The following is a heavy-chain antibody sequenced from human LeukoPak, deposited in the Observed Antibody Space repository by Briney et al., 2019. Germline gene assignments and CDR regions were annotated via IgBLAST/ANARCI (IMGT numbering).Heavy chain of an antibody. J-gene: IGHJ6*03. D-gene: IGHD3-22*01. CDR2: IYTSGST. CDR3: ARGPDYYDSSGYPWYMDV. Sequence: SETLSLTCTVSGGSISSYYWSWIRQPAGKGLEWIGRIYTSGSTNYNPSLKSRVTISVDTSKNQFSLKLSSVTAADTAVYYCARGPDYYDSSGYPWYMDVWGKGTTVTVSS. V-gene: IGHV4-4*07. CDR1: GGSISSYY.